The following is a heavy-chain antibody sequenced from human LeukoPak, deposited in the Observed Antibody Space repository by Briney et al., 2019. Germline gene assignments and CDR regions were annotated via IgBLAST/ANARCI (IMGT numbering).Heavy chain of an antibody. V-gene: IGHV1-46*01. D-gene: IGHD4-23*01. CDR1: GYTFTGYY. CDR2: VNPGGGST. J-gene: IGHJ4*02. CDR3: ATELRWKDH. Sequence: ASVKVSCKASGYTFTGYYMHWVRQAPGQGLEWMGIVNPGGGSTSYAQKFQDRVTMTRDTSISTAYMELSSLTSEDTAVYYCATELRWKDHWGQGTLVTVSS.